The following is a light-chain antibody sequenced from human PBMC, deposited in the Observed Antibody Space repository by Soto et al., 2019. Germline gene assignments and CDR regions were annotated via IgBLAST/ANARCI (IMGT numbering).Light chain of an antibody. Sequence: DIVMTQTPLSSRVTLGQPASISCRSSQSLVNSDGNTYLSWLQQRPGQPPRLLIYKISHRSSGVPDRFSGSGAGTEFTLKIRRVEAEDVGVYYCMQITQFPPTFGQGTRLEIE. CDR2: KIS. CDR1: QSLVNSDGNTY. CDR3: MQITQFPPT. J-gene: IGKJ5*01. V-gene: IGKV2-24*01.